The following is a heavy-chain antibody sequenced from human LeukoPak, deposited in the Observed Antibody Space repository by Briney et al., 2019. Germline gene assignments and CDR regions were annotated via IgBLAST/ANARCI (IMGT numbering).Heavy chain of an antibody. V-gene: IGHV4-59*01. CDR3: ASSGYYFDSSAYYLKY. CDR2: IYHSGST. D-gene: IGHD3-22*01. J-gene: IGHJ4*02. Sequence: SETLSLTCTVSGGSISNYYWSWIRQPPGKGLELIGYIYHSGSTNHNPSLKSRVTISVDTSKKQFSLKLSSVTAADTAVYYCASSGYYFDSSAYYLKYWGQGTLVTVSS. CDR1: GGSISNYY.